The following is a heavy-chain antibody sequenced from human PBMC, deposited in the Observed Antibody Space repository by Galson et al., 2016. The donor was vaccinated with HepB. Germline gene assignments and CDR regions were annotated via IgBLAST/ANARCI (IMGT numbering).Heavy chain of an antibody. CDR2: IYPRDSET. D-gene: IGHD1-26*01. V-gene: IGHV5-51*01. CDR1: GYIFTNYW. J-gene: IGHJ4*02. Sequence: QSGAEVKKPGDSLKISCQTPGYIFTNYWLAWVRQMPGKGLEWMGIIYPRDSETRYNPSFEGLISISSDKSITTAYLHFYGLKASDTAMYYCARVSSGTYYLMDFWGQGTLATVSS. CDR3: ARVSSGTYYLMDF.